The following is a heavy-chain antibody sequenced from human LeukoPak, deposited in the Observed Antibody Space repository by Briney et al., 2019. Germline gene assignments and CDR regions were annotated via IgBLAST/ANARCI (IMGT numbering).Heavy chain of an antibody. J-gene: IGHJ4*02. D-gene: IGHD2-15*01. V-gene: IGHV1-18*01. Sequence: ASVKLSCKASGYTFTNYGISWVRHPPGQGLELMGWDSAYADNTNYVQKVQGRVTMTTDTSTSTAYIELRSLRSEDTAVYYCAIDCIGCHGFDHWGQGTLVTVSS. CDR1: GYTFTNYG. CDR3: AIDCIGCHGFDH. CDR2: DSAYADNT.